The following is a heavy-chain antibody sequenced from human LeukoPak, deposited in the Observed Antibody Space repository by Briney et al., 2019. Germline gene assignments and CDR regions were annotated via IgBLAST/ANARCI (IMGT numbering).Heavy chain of an antibody. J-gene: IGHJ6*02. D-gene: IGHD6-13*01. Sequence: GGSLRPSCAASGFTFSSYAMSWVRQAPGKGLEGVSAISGSGGSTYYADSVKGRSTISRDNSKNTLYLQMNSLRAEDTAVYYCAKVMVAAAGTWYYYGMDVWGQGTTVTVSS. CDR3: AKVMVAAAGTWYYYGMDV. CDR1: GFTFSSYA. CDR2: ISGSGGST. V-gene: IGHV3-23*01.